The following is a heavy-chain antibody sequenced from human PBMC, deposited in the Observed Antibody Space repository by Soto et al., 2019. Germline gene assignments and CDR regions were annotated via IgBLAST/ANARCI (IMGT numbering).Heavy chain of an antibody. CDR2: ISGSGGST. CDR1: GFTFSSYA. J-gene: IGHJ6*02. V-gene: IGHV3-23*01. Sequence: AGGSLRLSCAASGFTFSSYAMSWVRQAPGKGLEWVSAISGSGGSTYYADSVKGRFTISRDNSKNTLYLQMNSLRAEDTAVYYCAKDGGAGGWLWPSNYYYYGMDVWGQGTTVTVSS. CDR3: AKDGGAGGWLWPSNYYYYGMDV. D-gene: IGHD5-12*01.